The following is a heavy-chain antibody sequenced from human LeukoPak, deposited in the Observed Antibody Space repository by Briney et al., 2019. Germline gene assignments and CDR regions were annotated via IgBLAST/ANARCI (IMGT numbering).Heavy chain of an antibody. D-gene: IGHD3-10*01. V-gene: IGHV4-59*01. J-gene: IGHJ4*02. Sequence: SETLSLTCTVSGGSISSYYWSWIRQPPGKGLEWIGYIYNSGNTNYNPSLKSRVTISVDRSKNQFSLKLSSVTAADTAVYYCARTLSGSFYSDYWGQGTLVTVSS. CDR2: IYNSGNT. CDR3: ARTLSGSFYSDY. CDR1: GGSISSYY.